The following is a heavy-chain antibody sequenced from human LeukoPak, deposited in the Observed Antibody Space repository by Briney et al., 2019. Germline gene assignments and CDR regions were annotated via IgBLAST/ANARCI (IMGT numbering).Heavy chain of an antibody. CDR1: GGSISSYY. J-gene: IGHJ6*02. CDR2: IYTSGST. V-gene: IGHV4-4*07. D-gene: IGHD6-19*01. Sequence: SETLSLTCTVSGGSISSYYWSWIRQPAGKGLECIGRIYTSGSTNYNPSLKSRVTMSVDTSKNQFSLKLSSVTAADTAVYYCARDRYSSGWKMDYYYGMDVWGQGTTVTVSS. CDR3: ARDRYSSGWKMDYYYGMDV.